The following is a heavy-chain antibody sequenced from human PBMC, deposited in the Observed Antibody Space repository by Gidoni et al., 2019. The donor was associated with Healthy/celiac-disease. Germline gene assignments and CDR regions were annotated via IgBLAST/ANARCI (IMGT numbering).Heavy chain of an antibody. Sequence: QVQLQQWCAGLFKPSATLSLTCAVYGGSFSGYYWSWIRQPPGKGLEWIGEINHSGSTNSNPSLKSRVTISGDTSKNQFSLKLSSVTAADTAGYYCARAPTQGSHDYWGQGTLVTVSS. CDR2: INHSGST. CDR1: GGSFSGYY. J-gene: IGHJ4*02. V-gene: IGHV4-34*01. D-gene: IGHD1-1*01. CDR3: ARAPTQGSHDY.